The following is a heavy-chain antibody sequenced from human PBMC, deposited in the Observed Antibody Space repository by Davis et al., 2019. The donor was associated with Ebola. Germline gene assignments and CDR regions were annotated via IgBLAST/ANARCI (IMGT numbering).Heavy chain of an antibody. Sequence: SETLSLTCAVYGGSLSGYFWTWIRQSPGKGLAWIGTSSHSGTITFYNSSLKSRVTISVDTPNNHVSLILNSVSAADTAVYYCARTALTSVSGSGLGYNYFDPWGQGTLVTVSS. CDR2: SSHSGTIT. CDR3: ARTALTSVSGSGLGYNYFDP. V-gene: IGHV4-34*01. D-gene: IGHD3-10*01. CDR1: GGSLSGYF. J-gene: IGHJ5*02.